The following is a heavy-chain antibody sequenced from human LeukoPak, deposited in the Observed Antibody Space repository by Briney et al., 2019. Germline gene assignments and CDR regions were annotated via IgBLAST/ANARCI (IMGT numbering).Heavy chain of an antibody. Sequence: GGSLRLSCAASGFTFSSYAMSWVRQTPGKGLEWVSAISGSGGSTYYADSVKGRFTISRDNSKNTLYLQMNSLRAEDTAVYYCAKDLGQQLESAFDYWGQGTLVTVSS. CDR2: ISGSGGST. J-gene: IGHJ4*02. CDR1: GFTFSSYA. CDR3: AKDLGQQLESAFDY. D-gene: IGHD6-13*01. V-gene: IGHV3-23*01.